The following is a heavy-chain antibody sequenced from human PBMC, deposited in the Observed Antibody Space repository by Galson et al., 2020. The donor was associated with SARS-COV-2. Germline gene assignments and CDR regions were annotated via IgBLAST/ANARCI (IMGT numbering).Heavy chain of an antibody. CDR2: IYYSGST. Sequence: SQTLSLTCTVSGASIRRSSYYWGWIRQPPGKGLEWIGSIYYSGSTYYNPSLKSRVTISVDTSKNQFSLNLSSVTAADTAVYFCARLIVGATTGEKNDAFDIWGQGTMVTVSS. J-gene: IGHJ3*02. CDR3: ARLIVGATTGEKNDAFDI. D-gene: IGHD1-26*01. CDR1: GASIRRSSYY. V-gene: IGHV4-39*07.